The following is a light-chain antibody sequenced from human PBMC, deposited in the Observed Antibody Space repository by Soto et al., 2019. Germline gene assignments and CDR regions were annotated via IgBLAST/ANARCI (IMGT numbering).Light chain of an antibody. V-gene: IGKV3-15*01. J-gene: IGKJ1*01. CDR3: QQYRNWPRT. Sequence: EIVLTQSPATLSVSPGDRVTLSCRASQSGDINLAWYQQRPGQAPRLLVYGASTKATDMPGRFSGRGSGTEFTLTINNLQSEDFAVYYCQQYRNWPRTFGQGTKVEIK. CDR1: QSGDIN. CDR2: GAS.